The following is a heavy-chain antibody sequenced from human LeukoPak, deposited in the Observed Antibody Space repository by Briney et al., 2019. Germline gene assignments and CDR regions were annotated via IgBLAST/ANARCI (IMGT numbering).Heavy chain of an antibody. J-gene: IGHJ4*02. CDR3: SAQLFWFGEFSL. CDR2: IKSKANGGTT. Sequence: GGSLRLSCAASGFTFSDAWMSWVRQAPGKGLEWVGRIKSKANGGTTDYAAPVRGRFTISRDDSKNALFLQMNSLKSEDTAVYYCSAQLFWFGEFSLWGQGILVTVSS. CDR1: GFTFSDAW. D-gene: IGHD3-10*01. V-gene: IGHV3-15*01.